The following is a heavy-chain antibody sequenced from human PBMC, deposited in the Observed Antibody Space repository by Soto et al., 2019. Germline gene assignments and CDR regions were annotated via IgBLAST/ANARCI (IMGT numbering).Heavy chain of an antibody. Sequence: GSLRLSCAGSGFTFSTFDIHWVRQAPGKGLEWVSGIGTLSDTFYAASVQGRFTISRQNAKNSVYLQMNSLRAGDTAFYYCARGRSFSYDSTPPPMFDPWGQGTLVTVSS. CDR3: ARGRSFSYDSTPPPMFDP. V-gene: IGHV3-13*01. CDR2: IGTLSDT. D-gene: IGHD3-10*01. CDR1: GFTFSTFD. J-gene: IGHJ5*02.